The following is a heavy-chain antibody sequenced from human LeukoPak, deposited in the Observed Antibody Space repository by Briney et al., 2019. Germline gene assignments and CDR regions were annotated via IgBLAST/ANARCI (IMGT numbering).Heavy chain of an antibody. CDR2: IYYSGST. CDR3: ARNRGRLPGAY. V-gene: IGHV4-39*01. Sequence: SETLSLTCTVSGGSISSSSYYWGWIRQPPGKGLEWIGSIYYSGSTYYNPSLKSRVTISVDTSKNQFSLKLSSVTAADTAVYYCARNRGRLPGAYWGQGTLVTVSS. J-gene: IGHJ4*02. CDR1: GGSISSSSYY. D-gene: IGHD2-15*01.